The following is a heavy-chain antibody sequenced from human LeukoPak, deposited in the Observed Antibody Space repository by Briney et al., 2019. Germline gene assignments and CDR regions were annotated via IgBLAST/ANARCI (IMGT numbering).Heavy chain of an antibody. CDR3: ARHSGLRSPFDP. Sequence: TLSLTCTVSGGSIRSSYYYWGWIRQPPGKGLGWIVSIYDSGSTYYNPSLKSRVTISLDTSKTQFSLKLNSVTPADTSVYYCARHSGLRSPFDPWGQGTLVTVSS. J-gene: IGHJ5*02. CDR1: GGSIRSSYYY. V-gene: IGHV4-39*01. D-gene: IGHD3-3*01. CDR2: IYDSGST.